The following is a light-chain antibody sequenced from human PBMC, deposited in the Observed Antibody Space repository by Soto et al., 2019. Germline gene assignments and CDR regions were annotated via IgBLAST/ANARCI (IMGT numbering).Light chain of an antibody. J-gene: IGKJ1*01. CDR3: QQYNNWPPWT. Sequence: EVVLTQSPVTLSLSPGERATLSCRASQSVSSSYLAWYQQKPGQAPRLLIYGTSTRATGIPARFSGSGSGTEFTLTISSLQSEDFAVYYCQQYNNWPPWTFGQGTKVEI. CDR1: QSVSSSY. V-gene: IGKV3-15*01. CDR2: GTS.